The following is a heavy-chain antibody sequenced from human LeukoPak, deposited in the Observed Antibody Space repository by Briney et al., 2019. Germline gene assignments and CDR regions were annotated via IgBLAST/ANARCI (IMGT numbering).Heavy chain of an antibody. V-gene: IGHV4-59*01. CDR2: IYYSGST. D-gene: IGHD3-22*01. J-gene: IGHJ4*02. CDR1: GGSISCYY. Sequence: SETLSLTCTVYGGSISCYYWSWIRQPPGKGLEWSGYIYYSGSTNYNTSLKSRVTISVDTTKNQFSLKLSSVTAADTAVYYCARVREITMIVRYFDYWGQGTLVTVSS. CDR3: ARVREITMIVRYFDY.